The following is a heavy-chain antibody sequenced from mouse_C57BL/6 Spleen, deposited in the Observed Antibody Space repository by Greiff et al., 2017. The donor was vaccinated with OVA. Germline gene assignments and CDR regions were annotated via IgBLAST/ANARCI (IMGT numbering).Heavy chain of an antibody. CDR2: IYPGDGDT. D-gene: IGHD2-5*01. V-gene: IGHV1-82*01. CDR1: GYAFSSSW. CDR3: ARHYSNDAMDY. Sequence: VQLQQSGPELVKPGASVKISCKASGYAFSSSWMNWVKQRPGKGLEWIGRIYPGDGDTNYNGKFKGKATLTADKSSSTAYMQLSSLTSEDSAVYFCARHYSNDAMDYWGQGTSVTVSS. J-gene: IGHJ4*01.